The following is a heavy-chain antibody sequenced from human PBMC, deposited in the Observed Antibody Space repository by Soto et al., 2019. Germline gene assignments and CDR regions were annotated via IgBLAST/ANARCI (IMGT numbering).Heavy chain of an antibody. J-gene: IGHJ4*02. CDR1: GGSISSGDYY. Sequence: SETLSLTSTVSGGSISSGDYYWSWIRQPPGKGLEWIGYIYYSGSTYYNPSLKSRVTISVDTSKNQFSLKLSSVTAADTAVYYCARYYGARKRGFDYWGQGTLVTVS. CDR3: ARYYGARKRGFDY. D-gene: IGHD4-17*01. V-gene: IGHV4-30-4*01. CDR2: IYYSGST.